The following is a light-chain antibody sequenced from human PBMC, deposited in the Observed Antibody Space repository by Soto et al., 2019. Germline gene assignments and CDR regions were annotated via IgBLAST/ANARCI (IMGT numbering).Light chain of an antibody. CDR3: QQYKNWPPLT. Sequence: EIVMTQSPATLSVSPGETATLSCRASQSVSYNLAWYQQKPGQGPRLLIYGAFTRATGIPARFSGSGSGTEFTLTISSLQSEDFALYYCQQYKNWPPLTFGGGTKVELK. CDR1: QSVSYN. CDR2: GAF. J-gene: IGKJ4*01. V-gene: IGKV3-15*01.